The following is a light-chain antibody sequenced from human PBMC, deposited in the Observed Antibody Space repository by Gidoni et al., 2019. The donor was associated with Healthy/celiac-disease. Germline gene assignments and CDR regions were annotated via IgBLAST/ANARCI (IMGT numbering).Light chain of an antibody. Sequence: EIVLTQSPATLSLSPGERATLSCSASQSVSSYLAWYQQKPGQAPRLLIYDASNRATGIPARFSGSGSGTDFTLTISSLEPEDFAVYYCQQRSNWPPELTFXGXTKVEIK. V-gene: IGKV3-11*01. CDR3: QQRSNWPPELT. J-gene: IGKJ4*01. CDR1: QSVSSY. CDR2: DAS.